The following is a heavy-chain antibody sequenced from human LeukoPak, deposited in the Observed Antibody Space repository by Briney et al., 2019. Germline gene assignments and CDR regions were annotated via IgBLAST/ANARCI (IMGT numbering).Heavy chain of an antibody. D-gene: IGHD6-13*01. V-gene: IGHV4-39*01. CDR3: ARQSELAAAGTWYFDL. CDR2: IYYSGST. Sequence: PSETLSLTCTVSGGSISSSSYYWGWIRQPPGKGLEWIGSIYYSGSTYYNPSLKSRVTISVDTSKNQFSLKLSSVTAADTAVYYCARQSELAAAGTWYFDLWGRGTLVTVSS. J-gene: IGHJ2*01. CDR1: GGSISSSSYY.